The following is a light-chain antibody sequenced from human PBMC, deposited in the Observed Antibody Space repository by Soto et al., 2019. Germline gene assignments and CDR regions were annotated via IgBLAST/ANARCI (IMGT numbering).Light chain of an antibody. Sequence: DIVMTQFPDSLGVSLGERATINCRSSQSLLYIANNKNYLAWYQQKPRQPPKLLISWASARESGVPDRFSGSGSGADFTLTISSLQAEDVGLYYCQQFYTTPTFGGGTKVDIK. CDR3: QQFYTTPT. V-gene: IGKV4-1*01. CDR2: WAS. J-gene: IGKJ4*01. CDR1: QSLLYIANNKNY.